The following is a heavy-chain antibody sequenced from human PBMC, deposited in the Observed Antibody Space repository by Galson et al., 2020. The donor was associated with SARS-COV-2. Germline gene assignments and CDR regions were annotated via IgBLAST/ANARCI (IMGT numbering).Heavy chain of an antibody. V-gene: IGHV3-7*03. J-gene: IGHJ6*02. Sequence: GESLKISCAASGFTFSSYWMSWVRQAPGKGLEWVANIKQDGSEKYYVDSVKGRFTISRDNAKNSLYLQMNSLRAEDTAVYYCARDRFWSGYSDFYYYYAMDVWGQGTTVAVSS. CDR2: IKQDGSEK. CDR3: ARDRFWSGYSDFYYYYAMDV. CDR1: GFTFSSYW. D-gene: IGHD3-3*01.